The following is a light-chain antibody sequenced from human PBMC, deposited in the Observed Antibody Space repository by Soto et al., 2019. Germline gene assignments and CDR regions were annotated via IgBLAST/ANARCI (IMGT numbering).Light chain of an antibody. Sequence: QSVLTQPHSVSGAPGQWVTISCTGSSSNIVAGYDVHWYQQLPGTAPKLLIYGNSNRPSGVPDRFSGSKSGTSASLAITGLQAEDESDYYCQSYDSSLSALYVFGTGTKLTVL. J-gene: IGLJ1*01. CDR1: SSNIVAGYD. V-gene: IGLV1-40*01. CDR3: QSYDSSLSALYV. CDR2: GNS.